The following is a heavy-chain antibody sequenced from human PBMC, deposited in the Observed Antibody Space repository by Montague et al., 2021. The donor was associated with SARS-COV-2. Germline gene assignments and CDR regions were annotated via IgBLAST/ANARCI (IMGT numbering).Heavy chain of an antibody. D-gene: IGHD6-13*01. CDR3: ARVGRQQLVRLSGMDV. Sequence: SETLSLTCTVSGXSISSSSYYWGWTRQPPGKGLEWIGSIYYSGSTYYNPSLKSRVTISVDTSKNQFSLKLSSVTAADTAVYYCARVGRQQLVRLSGMDVWGQGTTVTVSS. CDR2: IYYSGST. CDR1: GXSISSSSYY. J-gene: IGHJ6*02. V-gene: IGHV4-39*07.